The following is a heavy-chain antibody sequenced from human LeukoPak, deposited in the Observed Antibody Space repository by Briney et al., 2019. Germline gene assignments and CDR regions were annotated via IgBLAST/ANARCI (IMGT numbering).Heavy chain of an antibody. CDR2: IKQDGSEK. V-gene: IGHV3-7*04. Sequence: PGGSLRLSCAASGFTFSSYWMSWVRQAPGKGLEWVANIKQDGSEKYYVDSVKGRFTISRDNAKNSLYLQMNSLRAEDTAVYYCARGWDSSGQIPFFYWGQGTLVTVSS. D-gene: IGHD3-22*01. CDR1: GFTFSSYW. J-gene: IGHJ4*02. CDR3: ARGWDSSGQIPFFY.